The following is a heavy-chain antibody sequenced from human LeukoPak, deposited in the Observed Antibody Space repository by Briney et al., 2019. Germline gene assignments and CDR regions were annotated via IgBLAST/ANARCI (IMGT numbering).Heavy chain of an antibody. V-gene: IGHV7-4-1*02. Sequence: ASVKVSCKASGYTFTSYAMNWVRQAPGQGLEWMGWINTNTGNPTYAQGFTGRFVFSLDTSVSTAYLQISSLKAEDTAVYYRARDRTMSIPDAFDIWGQGTMVTVSS. CDR3: ARDRTMSIPDAFDI. CDR1: GYTFTSYA. CDR2: INTNTGNP. D-gene: IGHD3-10*02. J-gene: IGHJ3*02.